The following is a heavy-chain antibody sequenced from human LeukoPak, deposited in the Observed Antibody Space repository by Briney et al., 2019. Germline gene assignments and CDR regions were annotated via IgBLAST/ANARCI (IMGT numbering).Heavy chain of an antibody. J-gene: IGHJ4*02. V-gene: IGHV3-23*01. Sequence: GGSLRLSCAASGFTFSSSAMSWVRQAPGKGLEWVSTISGSGDRTYYADSVKGRFTTSRDNSKSTLYIQMNSLRAEDTAVYYCARAKPKNMVRGLIMRRESRYYFDYWGQGTLVTVSS. CDR1: GFTFSSSA. CDR3: ARAKPKNMVRGLIMRRESRYYFDY. CDR2: ISGSGDRT. D-gene: IGHD3-10*01.